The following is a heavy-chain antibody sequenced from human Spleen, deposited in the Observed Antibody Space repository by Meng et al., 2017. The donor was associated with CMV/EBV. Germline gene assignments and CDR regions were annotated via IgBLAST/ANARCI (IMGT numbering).Heavy chain of an antibody. V-gene: IGHV1-8*01. D-gene: IGHD5-18*01. CDR3: ARGLDPATANSIRFYYFGMDV. J-gene: IGHJ6*02. CDR2: MNPNNGDT. Sequence: ASVKVSCKASGYSFTRYDINWVRQAPGQGLEWMGWMNPNNGDTGYAQKFQGRVTMTRDTSISTVYMELNSLRSEDTAVYYCARGLDPATANSIRFYYFGMDVWGQGTTVTVSS. CDR1: GYSFTRYD.